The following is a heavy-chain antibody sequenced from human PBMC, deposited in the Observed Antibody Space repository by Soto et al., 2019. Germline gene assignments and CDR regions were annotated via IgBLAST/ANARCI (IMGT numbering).Heavy chain of an antibody. CDR1: GGSFSGYY. CDR2: INHSGST. D-gene: IGHD4-4*01. CDR3: ARDTVTGLFDY. V-gene: IGHV4-34*01. J-gene: IGHJ4*02. Sequence: PSETLSLTCAVYGGSFSGYYWTWIRQPPGTGLEWIREINHSGSTNYNPSLKSRVTISVDTSKNQFSLKLTSLTAADTAVYYCARDTVTGLFDYWGQGTLVTVSS.